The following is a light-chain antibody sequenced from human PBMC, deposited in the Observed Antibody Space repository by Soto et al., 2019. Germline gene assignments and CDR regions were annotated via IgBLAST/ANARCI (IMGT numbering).Light chain of an antibody. CDR3: QQYNSTPPT. CDR2: DAS. J-gene: IGKJ1*01. V-gene: IGKV1-5*01. CDR1: QSISSW. Sequence: DIQITQYPSTLSASLGARVTITCRASQSISSWLAWYQQKPGKAPKLLIYDASSLESGIPSRFSGSGSGTEFTLTISSLQPDDFATYFCQQYNSTPPTFGQGTKVDI.